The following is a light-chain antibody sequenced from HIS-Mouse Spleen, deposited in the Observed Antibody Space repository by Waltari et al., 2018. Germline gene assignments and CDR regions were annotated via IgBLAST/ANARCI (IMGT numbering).Light chain of an antibody. V-gene: IGLV2-14*01. CDR3: SSYTSSSTYV. CDR1: SRHVGGYNY. CDR2: EVS. J-gene: IGLJ1*01. Sequence: QSALTPPASVSGSPGQSITISCTGTSRHVGGYNYVSWYQQPPGKAPKPMIYEVSNRPSGVSNRFSGSKSGNTASLTISGLQAEDEADYYCSSYTSSSTYVFGTGTKVTVL.